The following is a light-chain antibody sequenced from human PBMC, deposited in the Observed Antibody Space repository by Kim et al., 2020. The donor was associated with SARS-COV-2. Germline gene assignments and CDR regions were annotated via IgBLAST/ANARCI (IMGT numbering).Light chain of an antibody. CDR3: QQYDSYSAYS. V-gene: IGKV1-5*03. J-gene: IGKJ2*03. Sequence: DIQMTQSPFTLSASVGDTVTVTCRASQSINSWLAWYQQKPGKAPKLLIYKASNLQSGVPSRFSGSGFGTEFTLTISTLQPDDFATYYCQQYDSYSAYSFGQGTKLEI. CDR1: QSINSW. CDR2: KAS.